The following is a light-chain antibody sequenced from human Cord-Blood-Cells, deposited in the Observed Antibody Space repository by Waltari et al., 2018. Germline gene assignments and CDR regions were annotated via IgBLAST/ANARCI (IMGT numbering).Light chain of an antibody. CDR2: AAS. CDR1: HSISSY. CDR3: QQRYSTPRT. J-gene: IGKJ1*01. V-gene: IGKV1-39*01. Sequence: DIQMTQSPSSLSAAVGERVTITCRASHSISSYLNWYQQKPGKAPKLLLYAASSLQSGVPSRFSGSGSGTDFTLTISSLQPEEIATYYCQQRYSTPRTFGQGTKVEIK.